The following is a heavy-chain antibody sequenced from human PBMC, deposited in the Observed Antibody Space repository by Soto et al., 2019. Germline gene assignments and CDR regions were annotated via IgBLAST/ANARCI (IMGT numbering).Heavy chain of an antibody. J-gene: IGHJ5*02. Sequence: QVQLQESGPGLVKPSQTLSLTCTVSGVSITSGDNYWSWIRQHPGKGLEWIGYFYYSGSTDYNPSLKSRATISVDTSQNQFSLKLSSVTAADTAVYYCARGGSYGYGSFPFWFDPWGQGTLVTVSS. V-gene: IGHV4-31*03. CDR2: FYYSGST. CDR3: ARGGSYGYGSFPFWFDP. D-gene: IGHD5-18*01. CDR1: GVSITSGDNY.